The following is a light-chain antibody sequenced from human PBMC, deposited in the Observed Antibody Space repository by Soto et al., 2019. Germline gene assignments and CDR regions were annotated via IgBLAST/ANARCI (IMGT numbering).Light chain of an antibody. V-gene: IGKV3-20*01. CDR1: QSISSSF. Sequence: EIVLTQSPGVLSLSPGERASLSCWASQSISSSFLAWYQQKPGQAPRLLIYGASSRATGIPDRFSGTGSGTDFTLTISRLEPEDFAVYYCQQCGSSPRTFGQGTKVDIK. CDR2: GAS. J-gene: IGKJ1*01. CDR3: QQCGSSPRT.